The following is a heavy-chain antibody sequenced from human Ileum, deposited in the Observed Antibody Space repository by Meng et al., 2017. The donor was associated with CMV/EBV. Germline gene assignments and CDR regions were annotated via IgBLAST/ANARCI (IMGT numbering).Heavy chain of an antibody. D-gene: IGHD3-9*01. CDR2: INQSGST. CDR1: GESFSGYY. CDR3: ARGRRYLFY. J-gene: IGHJ4*02. Sequence: QVQLHQWVAGLLKPSGTLSLTCAVYGESFSGYYWDWIRQSPGKGLEWIGQINQSGSTNYNPSLKSRVTISVDTSKNQFSLKLSSVTAADAAMYYCARGRRYLFYWSQGTLVTVSS. V-gene: IGHV4-34*01.